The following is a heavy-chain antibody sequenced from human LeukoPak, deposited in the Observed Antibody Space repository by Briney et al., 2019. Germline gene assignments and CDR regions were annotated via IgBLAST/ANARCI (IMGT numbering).Heavy chain of an antibody. J-gene: IGHJ6*04. V-gene: IGHV4-34*01. CDR2: INHSGST. CDR3: ARDRIVVVPAAIEYYYYGMDV. D-gene: IGHD2-2*01. CDR1: GGSFSGYY. Sequence: SETLSLTCAVYGGSFSGYYWSWIRQPPGKGLEWIGEINHSGSTNYNPSLKSRVTISVGTSKNQFSLKLSSVTAADTAVYYCARDRIVVVPAAIEYYYYGMDVWGKGTTVTVSS.